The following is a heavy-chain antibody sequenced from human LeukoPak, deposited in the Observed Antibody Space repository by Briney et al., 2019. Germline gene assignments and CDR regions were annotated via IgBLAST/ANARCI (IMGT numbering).Heavy chain of an antibody. CDR1: GFTFSSYA. J-gene: IGHJ4*02. D-gene: IGHD3-9*01. V-gene: IGHV3-23*01. CDR2: ISGSGGST. Sequence: PGGSLRLSCAASGFTFSSYAMSWVRQAPGKGLEWVSAISGSGGSTYYADTVKGRFTISRDNSKNTLYLQMNSLRAEDTAVYYCAVRPPLRYLDWSQMAPYYFDYWGQGTLVTVSS. CDR3: AVRPPLRYLDWSQMAPYYFDY.